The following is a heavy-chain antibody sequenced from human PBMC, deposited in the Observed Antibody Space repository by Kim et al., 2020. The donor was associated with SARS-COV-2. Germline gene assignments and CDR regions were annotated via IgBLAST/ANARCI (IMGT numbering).Heavy chain of an antibody. V-gene: IGHV4-59*01. J-gene: IGHJ3*02. CDR3: AREGDYDFWSGYRRGDAFDI. Sequence: RVTISVDTSKNQFSLKLSSVTAADTAVYYCAREGDYDFWSGYRRGDAFDIWGQGTMVTVSS. D-gene: IGHD3-3*01.